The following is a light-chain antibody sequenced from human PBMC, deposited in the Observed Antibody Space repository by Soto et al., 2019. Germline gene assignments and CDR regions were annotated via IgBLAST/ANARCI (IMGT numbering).Light chain of an antibody. J-gene: IGKJ3*01. CDR3: QQYGDSPLT. Sequence: EILLTQSPSTLSLSPGEGVTLSCRASQSVTVNSLAWYQQKPGQAPRLLIYAASTRAAAVPDRFTGSGSGKDFALTISRLEPEDFGVYLCQQYGDSPLTSGPGTKVDIK. CDR2: AAS. CDR1: QSVTVNS. V-gene: IGKV3-20*01.